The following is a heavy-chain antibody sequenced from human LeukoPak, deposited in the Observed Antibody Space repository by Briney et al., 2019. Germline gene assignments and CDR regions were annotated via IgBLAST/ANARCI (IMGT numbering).Heavy chain of an antibody. CDR1: GFTFSSFG. CDR2: ISYDENNE. Sequence: PGGSLRLSCAASGFTFSSFGMHWVRQAPGKGLEWVAVISYDENNEYYADSVKGRFTISRDNSKNTLYLQMNSLRAEDTALYYCASDGIAVDRGIGYFDYWGQGTLVTVSS. CDR3: ASDGIAVDRGIGYFDY. V-gene: IGHV3-30*03. D-gene: IGHD6-13*01. J-gene: IGHJ4*02.